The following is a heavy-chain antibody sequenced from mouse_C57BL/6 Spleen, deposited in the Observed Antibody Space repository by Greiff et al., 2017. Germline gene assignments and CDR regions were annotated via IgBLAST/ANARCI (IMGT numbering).Heavy chain of an antibody. V-gene: IGHV10-3*01. CDR3: VREGIYYGNSRYFDV. CDR1: GFTFNTHA. D-gene: IGHD2-1*01. J-gene: IGHJ1*03. Sequence: VESGGGLVQPKGSLKLSCAASGFTFNTHAMHWVRQAPGKGLEWVARIRSKSSNYATYYADSVKNRFTISRDDSQSMLYLQMNNLKTEDTAMYYCVREGIYYGNSRYFDVWGTGTTVTVSS. CDR2: IRSKSSNYAT.